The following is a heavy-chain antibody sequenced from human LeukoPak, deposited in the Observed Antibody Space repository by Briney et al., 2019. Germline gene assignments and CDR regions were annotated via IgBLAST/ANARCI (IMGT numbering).Heavy chain of an antibody. V-gene: IGHV3-11*01. Sequence: GGSLRLSCAASGFTFSDYYMSWIRQAPGKGLEWVSYISSSGSTIYYADSVKGRFTISRDNAKNSLYLQMNSLRAEDTAVYYCAKDLEIAAAGIFDYWGQGTLVTVSS. CDR1: GFTFSDYY. D-gene: IGHD6-13*01. CDR2: ISSSGSTI. J-gene: IGHJ4*02. CDR3: AKDLEIAAAGIFDY.